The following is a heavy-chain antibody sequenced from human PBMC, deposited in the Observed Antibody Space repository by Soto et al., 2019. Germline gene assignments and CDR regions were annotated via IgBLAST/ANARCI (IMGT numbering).Heavy chain of an antibody. CDR3: AKGLSASSYYYYYMDV. D-gene: IGHD3-10*01. Sequence: GGSLRLSCAASGFTFSSYAMSWVRQAPGKGLEWVSAISGSGSSTYYADSVKGRFTISRDNSKNTLYLQMNSLRAEDTAVYYCAKGLSASSYYYYYMDVWGKGTTVTVSS. J-gene: IGHJ6*03. V-gene: IGHV3-23*01. CDR1: GFTFSSYA. CDR2: ISGSGSST.